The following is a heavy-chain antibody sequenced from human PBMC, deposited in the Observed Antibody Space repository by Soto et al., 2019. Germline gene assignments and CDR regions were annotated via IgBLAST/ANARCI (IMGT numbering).Heavy chain of an antibody. CDR2: IIPYYNTL. CDR1: EGTFNSYA. D-gene: IGHD6-13*01. V-gene: IGHV1-69*01. Sequence: QAQVVQSGAEVRKPGSSVKLSCKASEGTFNSYAIAWVRQAPGQGLEWMGGIIPYYNTLNYAQKFEDRVTITADDSTNTVYMELSSLRSDDTAVYFCASGASRWYPYFFDSWGQGTLVTVSS. J-gene: IGHJ4*02. CDR3: ASGASRWYPYFFDS.